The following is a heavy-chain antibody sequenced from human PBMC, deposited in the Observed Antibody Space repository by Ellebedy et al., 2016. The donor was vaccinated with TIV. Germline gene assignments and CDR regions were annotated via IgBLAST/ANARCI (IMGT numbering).Heavy chain of an antibody. CDR1: GGTFSSYA. Sequence: ASVKVSCXASGGTFSSYAISWVRQAPGQRLEWMGWINAGNGNTKYSQKFQGRVTITRDTSASTAYMELSSLRSEDTAVYYCARESNSYGYGSDYWGQGTLVTVSS. CDR3: ARESNSYGYGSDY. D-gene: IGHD5-18*01. V-gene: IGHV1-3*01. J-gene: IGHJ4*02. CDR2: INAGNGNT.